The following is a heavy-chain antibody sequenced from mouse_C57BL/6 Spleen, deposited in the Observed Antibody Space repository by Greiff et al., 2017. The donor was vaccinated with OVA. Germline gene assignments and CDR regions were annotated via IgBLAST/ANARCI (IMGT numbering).Heavy chain of an antibody. V-gene: IGHV1-62-2*01. D-gene: IGHD1-1*01. J-gene: IGHJ1*03. Sequence: QVQLQQSGAELVKPGASVKLSCKASGYTFTGYTIDWVKQRPGQGLEWIGWFYPGSGSTNYNEKFKDKATLTADKSSSTAYMELSRLTSEDSAVYFCARPEGDYDGSSCWYFDVWGTGTTVTVSA. CDR1: GYTFTGYT. CDR2: FYPGSGST. CDR3: ARPEGDYDGSSCWYFDV.